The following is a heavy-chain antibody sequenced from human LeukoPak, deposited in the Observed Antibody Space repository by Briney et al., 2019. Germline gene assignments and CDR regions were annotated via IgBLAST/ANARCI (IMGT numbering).Heavy chain of an antibody. CDR1: GGSISSSNW. D-gene: IGHD6-13*01. J-gene: IGHJ4*02. Sequence: SGTLSLTCAVSGGSISSSNWWSWVRQPPGKGLAWIGEIYHSGSTNYNPSLKSRVTISVDKSKNQFSLKLSSVTAADTAVYYCARERTAAAGLFDYWGQGTLVTVSS. CDR3: ARERTAAAGLFDY. CDR2: IYHSGST. V-gene: IGHV4-4*02.